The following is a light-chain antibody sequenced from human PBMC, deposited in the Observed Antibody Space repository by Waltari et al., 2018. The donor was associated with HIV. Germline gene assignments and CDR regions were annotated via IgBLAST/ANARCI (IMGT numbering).Light chain of an antibody. CDR2: SDE. CDR3: AVWDDTINGPV. V-gene: IGLV1-44*01. CDR1: SSTVAQYY. J-gene: IGLJ2*01. Sequence: QSFLSQPPSTSGTPGQTVTISCSGSSSTVAQYYVNWYQQFSGAAPKLLIQSDEQRPSGVPDRFIGSKSGTSASLAITGLQSEDEADYYCAVWDDTINGPVFGGGTKVTVL.